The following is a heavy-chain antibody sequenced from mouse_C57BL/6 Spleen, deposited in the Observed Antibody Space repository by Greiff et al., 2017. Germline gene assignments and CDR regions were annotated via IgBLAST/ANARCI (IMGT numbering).Heavy chain of an antibody. CDR2: INPNNGGT. CDR1: GYTFTDYY. CDR3: ARMRIDYAMDY. Sequence: EVQLQQSGPELVKPGASVKISCKASGYTFTDYYMNWVKQSHGKSLEWIGDINPNNGGTSYNQKFKGKATLTVDKSSSTAYMELRSLTSEDSAVYYCARMRIDYAMDYWGQGTSVTVSS. J-gene: IGHJ4*01. V-gene: IGHV1-26*01.